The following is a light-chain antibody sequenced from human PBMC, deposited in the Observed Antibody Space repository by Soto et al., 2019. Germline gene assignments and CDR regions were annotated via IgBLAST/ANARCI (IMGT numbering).Light chain of an antibody. V-gene: IGLV1-44*01. CDR2: NNH. CDR3: AAWDDSLNGYWL. CDR1: NSNIGSGS. Sequence: QSVLIQPPSASGTPGQWVSISCSGSNSNIGSGSVNWYQQLPGAAPKLLIYNNHQRPSGVPDRFSGSKSGTSASLAISGPQSGDEGDYYWAAWDDSLNGYWLFGGGTKLPVL. J-gene: IGLJ3*02.